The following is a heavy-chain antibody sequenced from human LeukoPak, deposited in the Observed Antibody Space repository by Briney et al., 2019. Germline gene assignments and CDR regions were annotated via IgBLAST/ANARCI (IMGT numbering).Heavy chain of an antibody. D-gene: IGHD6-19*01. V-gene: IGHV4-61*08. CDR1: GGSISSGGYY. J-gene: IGHJ4*02. CDR2: IYYSGST. Sequence: PSETLSLTCTVSGGSISSGGYYWSWIRQPPGKGLEWIGYIYYSGSTNYNPSLKSRVTISVDTSKNQFSLKLSSVTAADTAVYYCAGLTRGGWYLDLFDYWGQGTLVTVSS. CDR3: AGLTRGGWYLDLFDY.